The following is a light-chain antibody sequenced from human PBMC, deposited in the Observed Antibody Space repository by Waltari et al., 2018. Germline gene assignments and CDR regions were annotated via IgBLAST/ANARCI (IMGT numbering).Light chain of an antibody. CDR3: QQRGGWPIT. J-gene: IGKJ5*01. CDR1: QSVSTY. V-gene: IGKV3-11*01. CDR2: DTS. Sequence: VVTQSPVTLSLSPGERATLSCRTSQSVSTYLTWYQQRPGQAPRLLIYDTSNRAAGIPARFSGSGSVTDFTLTISSLEPEDFAVYYCQQRGGWPITFGQGTRLEIK.